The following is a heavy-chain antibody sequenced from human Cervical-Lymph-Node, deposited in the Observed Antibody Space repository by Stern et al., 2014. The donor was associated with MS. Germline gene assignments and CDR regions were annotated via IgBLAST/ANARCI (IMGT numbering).Heavy chain of an antibody. Sequence: VQLVESGGGLVQPGGSLRLSCVGSGFTFRHYAMHWVRQAPGKGLEYVSAITSDGGSTYYAKFVKGRFTISRDNAKNTLYLQMGRLRGDDMAVYYCARGSRWGQGTLVTVSS. CDR1: GFTFRHYA. CDR3: ARGSR. CDR2: ITSDGGST. V-gene: IGHV3-64*01. J-gene: IGHJ4*02.